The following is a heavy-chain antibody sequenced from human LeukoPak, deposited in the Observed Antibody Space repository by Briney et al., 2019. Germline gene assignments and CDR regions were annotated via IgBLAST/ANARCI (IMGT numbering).Heavy chain of an antibody. J-gene: IGHJ6*02. Sequence: PGGPLSFSCQAPGFTFEDYALHWVGQAPGKGLDWVSGIGWISGRMGYADSVKGRFTISRDNAKNSLYLQMNSLRAEDTALYYCAKDLSGGYCSSTSCDIYYYYYGMDVWGQGTTVTVSS. CDR2: IGWISGRM. CDR1: GFTFEDYA. V-gene: IGHV3-9*01. CDR3: AKDLSGGYCSSTSCDIYYYYYGMDV. D-gene: IGHD2-2*02.